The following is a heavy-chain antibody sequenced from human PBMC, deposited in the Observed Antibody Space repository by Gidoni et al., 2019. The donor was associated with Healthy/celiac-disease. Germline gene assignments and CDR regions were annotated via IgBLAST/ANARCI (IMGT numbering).Heavy chain of an antibody. CDR3: AKIESMVRGILKDFDY. Sequence: EVQLLESGGGLVQPGGSLRLSCAASGFTFSSYAMSWVRQAPGKGREWVSAISGSGGSTYYAASVKGRFTISRDNSKNTLYLQMNSLRAEDTAVYYCAKIESMVRGILKDFDYWGQGTLVTVSS. CDR1: GFTFSSYA. V-gene: IGHV3-23*01. J-gene: IGHJ4*02. D-gene: IGHD3-10*01. CDR2: ISGSGGST.